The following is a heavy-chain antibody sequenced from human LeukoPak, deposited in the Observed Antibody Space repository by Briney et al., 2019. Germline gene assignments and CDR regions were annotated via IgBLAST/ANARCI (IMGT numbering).Heavy chain of an antibody. CDR3: ARFRGTSSWHQEVFDY. Sequence: SETLSLTCSVSGGSISTYNWNWIRQPPGRGLEWIGYISYNGSPDYNPSFKSRVTMSVDTSKGHFSLKLTSLTAADTAVYYCARFRGTSSWHQEVFDYWGQGTLVTVSS. J-gene: IGHJ4*02. CDR2: ISYNGSP. V-gene: IGHV4-59*08. D-gene: IGHD2-2*01. CDR1: GGSISTYN.